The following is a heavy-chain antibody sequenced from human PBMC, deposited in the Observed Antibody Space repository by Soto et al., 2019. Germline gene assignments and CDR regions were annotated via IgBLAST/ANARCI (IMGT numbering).Heavy chain of an antibody. Sequence: LSLTCSVSGESVSSHYWSWVRQPAGKGLEWIGRIYISGNTKYNPSFKSRVTMSVDTSKNQVSLRLSSVTAADTAVYYCARELKPYNSGWYFTLSWSQGTQVTVSS. CDR2: IYISGNT. CDR3: ARELKPYNSGWYFTLS. V-gene: IGHV4-4*07. D-gene: IGHD6-19*01. J-gene: IGHJ5*02. CDR1: GESVSSHY.